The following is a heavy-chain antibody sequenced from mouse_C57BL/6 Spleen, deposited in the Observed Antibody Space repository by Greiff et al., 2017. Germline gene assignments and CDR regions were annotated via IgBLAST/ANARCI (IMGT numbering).Heavy chain of an antibody. Sequence: EVQLVESGGGLVKPGGSLKLSCAASGFTFSSYAMSWVRQTQEKRLEWVATISDGGSYNYYPDNVQGRYSISRDDAKKNLYLQKSHLTSEDTTMYYCARGKSNYLDYAMDYWGQGTSVTVSS. V-gene: IGHV5-4*01. CDR2: ISDGGSYN. CDR3: ARGKSNYLDYAMDY. D-gene: IGHD2-5*01. J-gene: IGHJ4*01. CDR1: GFTFSSYA.